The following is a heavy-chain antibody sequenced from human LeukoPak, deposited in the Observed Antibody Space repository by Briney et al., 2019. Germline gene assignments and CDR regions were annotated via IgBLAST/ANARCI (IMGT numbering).Heavy chain of an antibody. D-gene: IGHD3-22*01. V-gene: IGHV3-23*01. CDR1: GFTFSSYA. CDR3: AKGSPYYYDSSGYYPRVDY. CDR2: ISGSGGST. J-gene: IGHJ4*02. Sequence: PGGSLRLSCAASGFTFSSYAMSWVRQAPGKGLEWVSAISGSGGSTYYADSVKGRFTISRDNSKNTLYLQMNSLRAEDTAVYYCAKGSPYYYDSSGYYPRVDYWGQGTLVTVSS.